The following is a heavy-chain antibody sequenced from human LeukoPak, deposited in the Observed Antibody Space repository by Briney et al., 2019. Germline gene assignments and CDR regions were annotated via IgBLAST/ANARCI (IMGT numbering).Heavy chain of an antibody. CDR3: ARVSIAVAGFDY. CDR2: ISAYNGNT. D-gene: IGHD6-19*01. V-gene: IGHV1-18*04. Sequence: GASVKVSCKASGYTFTGYYMHWVRQAPGQGLEWMGWISAYNGNTNYAQKLQGRVTMTTDTSTSTAYMELRSLRSDDTAVYYCARVSIAVAGFDYWGQGTLVTVSS. CDR1: GYTFTGYY. J-gene: IGHJ4*02.